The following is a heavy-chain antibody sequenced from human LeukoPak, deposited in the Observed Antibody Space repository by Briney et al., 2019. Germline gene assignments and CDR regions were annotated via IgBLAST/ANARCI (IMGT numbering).Heavy chain of an antibody. Sequence: GGSLRLSCAASGFTFSSYAMSWVRQAPGKGLEWVSTISGNGGSTYYADSVKGRLTISRDNSKNTLFLEMSSLTAEDTAVYYCARRAGYSSSWYRAYFDHWGQGTLVTVSS. V-gene: IGHV3-23*01. J-gene: IGHJ4*02. CDR2: ISGNGGST. CDR1: GFTFSSYA. D-gene: IGHD6-13*01. CDR3: ARRAGYSSSWYRAYFDH.